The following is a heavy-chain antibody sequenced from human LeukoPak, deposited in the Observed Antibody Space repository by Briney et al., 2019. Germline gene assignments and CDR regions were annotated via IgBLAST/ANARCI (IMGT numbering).Heavy chain of an antibody. Sequence: GGSLRLSCAASGFTFSDYYMSWIRQAPGKGLEWVAVIAYDGTNEYYADSVKGRFTISRDNSKNTLYLQMNSLRPEDTAVYYCARGAYSSSWLNFDYWGQGTLVTVSS. V-gene: IGHV3-30*03. D-gene: IGHD6-13*01. CDR1: GFTFSDYY. CDR2: IAYDGTNE. CDR3: ARGAYSSSWLNFDY. J-gene: IGHJ4*02.